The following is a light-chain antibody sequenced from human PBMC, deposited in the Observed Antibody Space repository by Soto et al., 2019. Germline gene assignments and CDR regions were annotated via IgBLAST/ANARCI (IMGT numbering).Light chain of an antibody. CDR1: SSDVGSYNL. CDR2: EVS. Sequence: QSVLTQPASVSGSPGQSITISCTGTSSDVGSYNLVSWYQQHPGKAPKLMIYEVSKRPSGVSNRFSGSKSGNTASLTISGLQGEDEADYYCFSYAGSSTLVFGGGTKLTVL. V-gene: IGLV2-23*02. J-gene: IGLJ3*02. CDR3: FSYAGSSTLV.